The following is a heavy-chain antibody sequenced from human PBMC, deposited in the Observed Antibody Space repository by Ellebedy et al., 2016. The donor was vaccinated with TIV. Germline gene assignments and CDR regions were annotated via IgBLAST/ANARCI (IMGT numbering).Heavy chain of an antibody. CDR3: AYGRSTVTLSYYYCGMDV. CDR1: GGIFSSYA. V-gene: IGHV1-69*06. Sequence: ASVKVSXKASGGIFSSYAISWVRQAPGQGLEWMGGIIPIFGTANYAQKFQGRVTITADKSTSTAYMELSSLRSEDTAVYYCAYGRSTVTLSYYYCGMDVWGQGTTVTVSS. D-gene: IGHD4-17*01. J-gene: IGHJ6*02. CDR2: IIPIFGTA.